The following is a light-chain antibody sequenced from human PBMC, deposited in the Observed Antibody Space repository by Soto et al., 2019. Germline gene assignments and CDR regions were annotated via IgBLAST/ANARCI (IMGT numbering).Light chain of an antibody. V-gene: IGKV3-20*01. J-gene: IGKJ4*01. CDR1: QSVRNNY. Sequence: EIVLTQSPGTLSLSPGEIATLSCRASQSVRNNYLVWYQQRPGQPPRFLMYNVSTRAACIPDRFSGSGSVTDFTLAISRLGPEDFAVYYCQQYGSTPITFGGGTKVEIE. CDR3: QQYGSTPIT. CDR2: NVS.